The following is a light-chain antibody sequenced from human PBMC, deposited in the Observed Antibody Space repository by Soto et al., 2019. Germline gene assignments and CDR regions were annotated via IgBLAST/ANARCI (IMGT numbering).Light chain of an antibody. J-gene: IGLJ2*01. V-gene: IGLV2-14*01. Sequence: QSALTQPASVSGSPGQSITISCTGTSSDVGGYNYVSWYQQHPGKAPKLMIYDVSNRPSGVSNRFSGSKSGNTASLTIYGLQAEDEADYYCRSYTSSSTYVVFGGGTKLTVL. CDR3: RSYTSSSTYVV. CDR1: SSDVGGYNY. CDR2: DVS.